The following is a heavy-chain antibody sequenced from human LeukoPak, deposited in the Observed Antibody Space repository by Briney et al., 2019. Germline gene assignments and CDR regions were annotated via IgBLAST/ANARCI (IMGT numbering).Heavy chain of an antibody. CDR1: GFTFSDYA. J-gene: IGHJ4*02. Sequence: GGSLRLSCAASGFTFSDYAMHWIRQAPGKGLEWVAFVSYDGGYQFYADSVRGRFTISRDNSKNTLFLQLSCLGPDDTAVYFCSRDVTNNYSFGYWGQGTLVTVSS. V-gene: IGHV3-30*15. CDR3: SRDVTNNYSFGY. D-gene: IGHD2-8*01. CDR2: VSYDGGYQ.